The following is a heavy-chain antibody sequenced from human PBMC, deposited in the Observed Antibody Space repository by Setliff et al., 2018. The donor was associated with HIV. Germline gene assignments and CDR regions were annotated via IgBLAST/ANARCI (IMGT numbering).Heavy chain of an antibody. CDR3: STAWFNWNVTPD. CDR1: GYTLTELT. V-gene: IGHV1-24*01. CDR2: IVPEDGEI. D-gene: IGHD1-20*01. Sequence: GASVKVSCKVSGYTLTELTMYCVRQAPGHGLEWIGGIVPEDGEITYAQKFQGRVIMTEDTSTDTAFMELTNLRSEDTAVYYCSTAWFNWNVTPDWGQGTLVTVSS. J-gene: IGHJ1*01.